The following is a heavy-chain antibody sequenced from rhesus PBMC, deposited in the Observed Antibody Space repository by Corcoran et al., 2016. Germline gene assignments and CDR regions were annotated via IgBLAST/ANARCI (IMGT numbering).Heavy chain of an antibody. J-gene: IGHJ2*01. V-gene: IGHV4-127*01. CDR2: IFVRTGTT. Sequence: QVHLQESGPGLVKPSETLSLTCAVSGYSISSAYSWVWLRHPPGKGLAWIGQIFVRTGTTDIIPSLKTLVTVSEATSKNQFAMKLRSVTAADTAVYYCARAVSWYFDRGGPGSPITIAS. CDR1: GYSISSAYS. CDR3: ARAVSWYFDR.